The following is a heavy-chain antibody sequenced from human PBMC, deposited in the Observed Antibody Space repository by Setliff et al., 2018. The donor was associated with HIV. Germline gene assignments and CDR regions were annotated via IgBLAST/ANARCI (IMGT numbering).Heavy chain of an antibody. CDR3: ARGGSITIFGVVPWAFDI. D-gene: IGHD3-3*01. Sequence: ASVKVSCKAYGYTFTSYAMHWVRQAPGQRLEWMGWINAGNDNTKYSQKFQGRVTITSDTSASTAYMELSSLRSEDTAVYYCARGGSITIFGVVPWAFDIWGHGTMVTVSS. J-gene: IGHJ3*02. CDR1: GYTFTSYA. CDR2: INAGNDNT. V-gene: IGHV1-3*01.